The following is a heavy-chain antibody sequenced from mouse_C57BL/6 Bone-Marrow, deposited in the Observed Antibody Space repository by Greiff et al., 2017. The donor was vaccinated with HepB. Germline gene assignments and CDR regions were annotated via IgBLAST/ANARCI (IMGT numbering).Heavy chain of an antibody. D-gene: IGHD2-3*01. J-gene: IGHJ2*01. CDR3: ARDGYYPYYFDY. CDR2: ISGGGGNT. CDR1: GFTFSSYT. Sequence: VQLKESGGGLVKPGGSLKLSCAASGFTFSSYTMSWVRQTPGQRLEWVATISGGGGNTYYPDSVKGRFTISRDNAKNTLYLQMSSLRSEDTALYYCARDGYYPYYFDYWGQGTTLTVSS. V-gene: IGHV5-9*01.